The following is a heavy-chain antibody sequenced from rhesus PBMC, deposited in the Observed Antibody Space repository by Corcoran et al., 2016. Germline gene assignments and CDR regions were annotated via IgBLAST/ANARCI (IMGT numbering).Heavy chain of an antibody. V-gene: IGHV3S16*01. CDR1: GFPLSDYY. J-gene: IGHJ2*01. CDR2: ISSARRYI. Sequence: EVQLVASGGGLVQPGVSLRLSCAASGFPLSDYYMSWVRQAPGRWLEWVSSISSARRYIYYADAVQGRFTTARDSGKNALSLQMNSRKTEDTAVYYCTRGRYSWYFDLWGPGTPNTISS. D-gene: IGHD5-24*01. CDR3: TRGRYSWYFDL.